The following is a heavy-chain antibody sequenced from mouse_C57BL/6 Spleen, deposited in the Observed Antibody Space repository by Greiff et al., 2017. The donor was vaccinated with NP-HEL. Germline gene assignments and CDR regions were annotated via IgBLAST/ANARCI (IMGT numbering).Heavy chain of an antibody. V-gene: IGHV1-69*01. CDR3: ARRAPYSNYVYFDY. CDR1: GYTFTSYW. CDR2: IDPSDSYT. Sequence: QVQLQQPGAELVMPGASVKLSCKASGYTFTSYWMHWVKQRPGQGLEWIGEIDPSDSYTNYNQKFTGKSTLTVDKSSSTAYMQLSSLTSEDSAVYYCARRAPYSNYVYFDYWGQGTTLTVSS. J-gene: IGHJ2*01. D-gene: IGHD2-5*01.